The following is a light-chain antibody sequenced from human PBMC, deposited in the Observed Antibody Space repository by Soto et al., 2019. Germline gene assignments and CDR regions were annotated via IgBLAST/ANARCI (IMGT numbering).Light chain of an antibody. V-gene: IGLV1-40*01. CDR3: QSYDSSLSGWV. J-gene: IGLJ3*02. CDR1: SSNIGAGYD. Sequence: QSVLTQPPSVSGAPGQRVTISCTGSSSNIGAGYDVHWYQQLPGTAPKLLIFGNNNRPSGVPDRFSGSKSGTSASLAITGVQAGDEADYYCQSYDSSLSGWVFGGGTKLTVL. CDR2: GNN.